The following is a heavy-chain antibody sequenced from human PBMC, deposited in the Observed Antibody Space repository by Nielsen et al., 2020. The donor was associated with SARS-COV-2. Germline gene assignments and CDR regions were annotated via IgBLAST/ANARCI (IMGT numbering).Heavy chain of an antibody. V-gene: IGHV5-51*01. CDR3: ARPFLYCSSTSCYDY. J-gene: IGHJ4*02. CDR2: IYPGDSDT. CDR1: GYSFTSYW. D-gene: IGHD2-2*01. Sequence: GESLKISCKGSGYSFTSYWIGWVRQLPGKGLEWMGIIYPGDSDTRYSPSFQGQVTISADKSISTAYLQWSSLKASDTAMYYCARPFLYCSSTSCYDYWGQGTLVTVSS.